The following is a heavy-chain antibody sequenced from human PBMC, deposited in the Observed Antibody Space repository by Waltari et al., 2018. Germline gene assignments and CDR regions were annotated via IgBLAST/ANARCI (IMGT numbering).Heavy chain of an antibody. CDR1: GGSLSSPH. CDR3: ARGAKLAATGH. V-gene: IGHV4-59*11. Sequence: QVQLQESGPGLVKPSETLSLTCTVSGGSLSSPHWSWIRQPPGKGLEWIGYIYYSGSTNYNPSLKSRVTISVDTSKNQFSLKLSSVTAADTAVYYCARGAKLAATGHWGQGTLVTVSS. D-gene: IGHD2-15*01. J-gene: IGHJ4*02. CDR2: IYYSGST.